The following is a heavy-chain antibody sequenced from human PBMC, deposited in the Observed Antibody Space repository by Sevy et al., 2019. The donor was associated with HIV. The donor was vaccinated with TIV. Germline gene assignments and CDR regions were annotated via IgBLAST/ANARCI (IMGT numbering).Heavy chain of an antibody. CDR1: GFTFSSYG. V-gene: IGHV3-30*02. J-gene: IGHJ4*02. D-gene: IGHD3-10*01. Sequence: GGSLRLSCAASGFTFSSYGMHWVRQAPGKGLEWVAVIWYDGINKYYGDSVKGRFTISRDNSKNTVYLQMNSLRAEDTAVYYCATARAGYYGSGMDWGQGTLVTVSS. CDR2: IWYDGINK. CDR3: ATARAGYYGSGMD.